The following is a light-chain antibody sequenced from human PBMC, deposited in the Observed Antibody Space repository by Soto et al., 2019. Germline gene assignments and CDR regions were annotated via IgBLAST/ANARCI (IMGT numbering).Light chain of an antibody. J-gene: IGKJ1*01. Sequence: EIVLTQSPGTLSLSPGERASLSCRASQTVTGSYLAWYQQKPGQAPRLLIYGASSRATAIPDRFSGSGSGTDFTLTVSRLEPEDFAVYYCQHYGASPLTFGQGTRVKSN. CDR2: GAS. V-gene: IGKV3-20*01. CDR1: QTVTGSY. CDR3: QHYGASPLT.